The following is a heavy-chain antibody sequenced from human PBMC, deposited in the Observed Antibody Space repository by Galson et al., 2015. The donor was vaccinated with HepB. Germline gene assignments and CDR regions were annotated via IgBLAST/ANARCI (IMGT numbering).Heavy chain of an antibody. Sequence: SETLSLTCTVSGGSISSYYWSWIRQPPGKGLEWIGYIYYSGSTNYNPSLKSRVTISVDTSKNQFSLKLSSVTAADTAVYYCARDTAYWGATDYWGQGTLVTVSS. J-gene: IGHJ4*02. CDR1: GGSISSYY. CDR2: IYYSGST. V-gene: IGHV4-59*01. CDR3: ARDTAYWGATDY. D-gene: IGHD7-27*01.